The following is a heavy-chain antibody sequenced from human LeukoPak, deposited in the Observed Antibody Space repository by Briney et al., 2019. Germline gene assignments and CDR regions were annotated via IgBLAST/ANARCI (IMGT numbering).Heavy chain of an antibody. CDR1: GFTFDDYA. CDR3: AKSMLLPRPYYYGSGSYSPYYYGMDV. V-gene: IGHV3-43*02. Sequence: GGSLRLSCAASGFTFDDYAMHWVRQAPGKGLEWVSLISGDGGSTYYADSVKGRFTISRDNSKNSLYLQMNSLRTEDTALYHCAKSMLLPRPYYYGSGSYSPYYYGMDVWGQGTTVTVS. D-gene: IGHD3-10*01. CDR2: ISGDGGST. J-gene: IGHJ6*02.